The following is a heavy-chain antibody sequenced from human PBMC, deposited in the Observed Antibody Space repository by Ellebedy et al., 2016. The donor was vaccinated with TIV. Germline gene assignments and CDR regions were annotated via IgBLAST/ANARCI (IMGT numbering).Heavy chain of an antibody. CDR1: GFTFSSYG. D-gene: IGHD1-26*01. CDR2: ISYDGSNK. J-gene: IGHJ4*02. Sequence: GGSLRLSCAASGFTFSSYGMHWVRQAPGKGLEWVAVISYDGSNKYYADSVKGRFTISRDNSKNTLYLQMNSLRTDNTAVYYCARASIVGATSSCFDYWGQGTLVTVSS. CDR3: ARASIVGATSSCFDY. V-gene: IGHV3-30*03.